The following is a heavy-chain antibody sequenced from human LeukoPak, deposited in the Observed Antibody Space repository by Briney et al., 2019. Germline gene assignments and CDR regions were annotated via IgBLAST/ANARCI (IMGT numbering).Heavy chain of an antibody. CDR2: IQYDGSNK. J-gene: IGHJ4*02. CDR1: GFTFSSYG. V-gene: IGHV3-30*02. D-gene: IGHD3-10*01. Sequence: PGGSLRLSCAASGFTFSSYGMHWVRQAPGKGLEWVTFIQYDGSNKYYADSVKGRFTIPRDNSKNTVYLQMNSLRTEDTAVYYCARSLTMVRAYDYWGQGTLVTVSS. CDR3: ARSLTMVRAYDY.